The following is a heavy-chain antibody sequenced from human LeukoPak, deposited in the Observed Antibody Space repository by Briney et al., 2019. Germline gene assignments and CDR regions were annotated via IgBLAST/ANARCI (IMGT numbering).Heavy chain of an antibody. V-gene: IGHV3-15*01. J-gene: IGHJ4*02. Sequence: GGSLRLSCAASGFTFSNAWMSWVRQAPGKGLEWVGRIKSKTDGGTTDYAAPVKGRFTISRDDSKNTLYLQMNSLKTEDTAVYYCTTDVRQYYDFWSGYYNYFDYWGQGTLVTVSS. CDR2: IKSKTDGGTT. D-gene: IGHD3-3*01. CDR3: TTDVRQYYDFWSGYYNYFDY. CDR1: GFTFSNAW.